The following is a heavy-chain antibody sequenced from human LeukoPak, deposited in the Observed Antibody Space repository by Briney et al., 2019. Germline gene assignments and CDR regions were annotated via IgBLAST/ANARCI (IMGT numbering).Heavy chain of an antibody. V-gene: IGHV1-2*02. D-gene: IGHD1-7*01. CDR3: ARDGGITGTTWYFDY. CDR2: VNPNSGGT. Sequence: GASVKVSCKASGYTFTGYYMHWVRQAPGQGLEWMGLVNPNSGGTNYAQKFQGRVTMTRDTSISTAYMELSRLRSDDTAVYYCARDGGITGTTWYFDYWGQGTLVTVSS. CDR1: GYTFTGYY. J-gene: IGHJ4*02.